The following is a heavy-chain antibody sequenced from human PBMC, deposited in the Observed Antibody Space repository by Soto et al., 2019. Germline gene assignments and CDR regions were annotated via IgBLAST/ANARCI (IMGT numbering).Heavy chain of an antibody. Sequence: QVQLVQSGAEVEKPGASVKVSCKASGYTFTNYAVHWVRQAPGQRLEWMGWINAGNGNTRFSQNLQGRVTITRDTSARTGYMELSSMISDDTAVYYCARGHLAVVPVASWFYYMDVWGKGTTVTVSS. CDR3: ARGHLAVVPVASWFYYMDV. J-gene: IGHJ6*03. CDR1: GYTFTNYA. CDR2: INAGNGNT. D-gene: IGHD2-2*01. V-gene: IGHV1-3*01.